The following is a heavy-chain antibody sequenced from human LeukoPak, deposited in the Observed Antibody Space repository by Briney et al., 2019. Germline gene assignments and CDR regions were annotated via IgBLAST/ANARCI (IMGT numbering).Heavy chain of an antibody. Sequence: SETLSLTCTVSGGSIGGSSYYWSWIRQPPGKGLEWIGYIYYSGSTNYNPSLKSRVTISVDTSKNQFSLKLSSVTAADTAVYYCARQGRGSYWDYYGMDVWGQGTTVTVSS. CDR2: IYYSGST. D-gene: IGHD1-26*01. J-gene: IGHJ6*02. V-gene: IGHV4-61*05. CDR3: ARQGRGSYWDYYGMDV. CDR1: GGSIGGSSYY.